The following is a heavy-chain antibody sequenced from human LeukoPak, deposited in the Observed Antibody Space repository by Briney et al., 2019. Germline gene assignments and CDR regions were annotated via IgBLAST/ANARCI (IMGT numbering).Heavy chain of an antibody. CDR1: GFTFSSYA. V-gene: IGHV3-23*01. CDR2: ISGSGGST. D-gene: IGHD3-10*01. Sequence: GASLRLSCAASGFTFSSYAMSWVRQAPAKGLEWVSAISGSGGSTYYADSVKGRFTISRDNSKNTLYLQMNSLRAEDTAVYYCAKDRNYGHYDYWGQGTLVTVSS. J-gene: IGHJ4*02. CDR3: AKDRNYGHYDY.